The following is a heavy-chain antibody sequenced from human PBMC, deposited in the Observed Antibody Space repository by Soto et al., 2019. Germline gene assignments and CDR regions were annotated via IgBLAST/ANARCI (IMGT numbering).Heavy chain of an antibody. Sequence: QVQLVESGGGVVQPGRSLRLSCATSGFTFRGSGMHWVRQAPGKGLEWVAVIWYDGSNKYYADSVKGRFTISRDNSENTLYLQMNSLRSEDTAVYYCARGDCSGTSCYAFDYWGRGTLVTVSS. CDR1: GFTFRGSG. CDR3: ARGDCSGTSCYAFDY. CDR2: IWYDGSNK. D-gene: IGHD2-2*01. V-gene: IGHV3-33*01. J-gene: IGHJ4*02.